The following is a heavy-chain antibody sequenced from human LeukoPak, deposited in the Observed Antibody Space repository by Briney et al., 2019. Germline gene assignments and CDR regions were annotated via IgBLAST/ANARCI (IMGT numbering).Heavy chain of an antibody. D-gene: IGHD3-22*01. CDR3: ARDKVTDSTGYYGPPGPGSSFDI. CDR1: GSTFTDYY. V-gene: IGHV1-2*02. Sequence: ASVKVSCKASGSTFTDYYMHWVRQAPGQGLEWMGWINPNSGGTNYAQKFQGRVTMTRDTSISIAYMELSRLRSDDTAVYYCARDKVTDSTGYYGPPGPGSSFDIWGQGTMVTVSS. J-gene: IGHJ3*02. CDR2: INPNSGGT.